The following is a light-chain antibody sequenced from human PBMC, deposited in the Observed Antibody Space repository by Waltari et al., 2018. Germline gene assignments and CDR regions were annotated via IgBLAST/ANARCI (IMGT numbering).Light chain of an antibody. CDR2: EVT. CDR1: STDVEGYDP. J-gene: IGLJ3*02. V-gene: IGLV2-8*01. Sequence: QSALTQPPSASGSPGQSIPIYCTGISTDVEGYDPVFCYQRHPGKAPKLLIYEVTKRPSGVPDRFSGSKSDNTASLAVSGLQAEDEADYYCSAYAGGSSLMFGGGTKLTVL. CDR3: SAYAGGSSLM.